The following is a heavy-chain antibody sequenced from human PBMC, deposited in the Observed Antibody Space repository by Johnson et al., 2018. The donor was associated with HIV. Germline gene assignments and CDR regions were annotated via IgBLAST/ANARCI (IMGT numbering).Heavy chain of an antibody. V-gene: IGHV3-11*04. Sequence: QMLLVESGGGLVQPGGSLRLSCAASGITVGTNYMSWVRQAPGKGLEWVSGISWNSGSIGYADSVKGRFTISRDNAKNSLYLQMNSLRAEDTAVYYCARDNWKYAFDIWGQGTMVTVSS. CDR3: ARDNWKYAFDI. CDR1: GITVGTNY. CDR2: ISWNSGSI. D-gene: IGHD1-20*01. J-gene: IGHJ3*02.